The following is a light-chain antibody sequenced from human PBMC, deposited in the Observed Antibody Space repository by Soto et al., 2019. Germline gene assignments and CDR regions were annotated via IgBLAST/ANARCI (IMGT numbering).Light chain of an antibody. CDR2: KAS. Sequence: DIQMTQSPSTLSASVGDRVTITCRASQSISSWLAWYQQKPGKAPKLLIYKASSLESGVPSRFSGSGSGTEFTLTISSLQPDDFATYYCKQYNSPLTFGGGTKVELK. CDR1: QSISSW. V-gene: IGKV1-5*03. CDR3: KQYNSPLT. J-gene: IGKJ4*01.